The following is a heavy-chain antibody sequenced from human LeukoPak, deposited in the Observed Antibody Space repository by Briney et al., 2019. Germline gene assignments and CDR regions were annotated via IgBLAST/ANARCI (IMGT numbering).Heavy chain of an antibody. J-gene: IGHJ4*02. Sequence: SVKVSCKASGGTFSSYAISWVRQAHGQGLEWMGGIIPIFGTANYAQKFQGRVTITADESTSTAYMELSSLRSEDTAVYYCNRGGWYDDFDYWGQGTLVTVSS. D-gene: IGHD6-19*01. V-gene: IGHV1-69*13. CDR1: GGTFSSYA. CDR3: NRGGWYDDFDY. CDR2: IIPIFGTA.